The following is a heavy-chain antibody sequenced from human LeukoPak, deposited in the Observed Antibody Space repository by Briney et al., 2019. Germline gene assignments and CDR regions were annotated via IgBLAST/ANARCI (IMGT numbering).Heavy chain of an antibody. CDR2: IVPILGIA. Sequence: GASVKVSCKASGGTFSSYTISWVRQAPGQGREWMGRIVPILGIANYAQKFQGRVTITADKSTSTAYMELSSLRSEDTAVYYCARDGLDPQYQLLLVSGDYWGQGTLVTVS. CDR1: GGTFSSYT. J-gene: IGHJ4*02. V-gene: IGHV1-69*04. CDR3: ARDGLDPQYQLLLVSGDY. D-gene: IGHD2-2*01.